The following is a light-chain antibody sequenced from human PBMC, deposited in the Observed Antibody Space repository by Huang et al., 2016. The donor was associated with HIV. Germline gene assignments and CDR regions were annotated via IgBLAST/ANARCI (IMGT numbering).Light chain of an antibody. V-gene: IGKV3-15*01. Sequence: ESVMTQSPATLSVSPGDRVTLSCRASQSVGSNLAWYQQRPGQAPRLLIYFASTRSTGIPARLSGSGSGTEFTLTITSLQSEDFAVYYCQQYNDWPRTFGQGTKLEI. CDR1: QSVGSN. CDR3: QQYNDWPRT. CDR2: FAS. J-gene: IGKJ2*01.